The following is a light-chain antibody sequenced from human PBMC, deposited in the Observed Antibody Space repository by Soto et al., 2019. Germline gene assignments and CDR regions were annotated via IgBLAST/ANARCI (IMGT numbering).Light chain of an antibody. CDR2: DAS. J-gene: IGKJ4*01. Sequence: EIVLTQSPANLSLSPGQKETLSGRASQNVSRYLAWYQQKPGQAPRLLIYDASNRAIGIPARFSGIGYGTECTLNIISQEPEDFTVYCCQQRSNVPHTFGGGTKVEIK. CDR1: QNVSRY. CDR3: QQRSNVPHT. V-gene: IGKV3-11*01.